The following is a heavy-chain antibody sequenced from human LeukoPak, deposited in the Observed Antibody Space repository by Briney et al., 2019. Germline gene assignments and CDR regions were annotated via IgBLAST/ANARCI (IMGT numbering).Heavy chain of an antibody. CDR3: ARDLNSYGYSYDS. V-gene: IGHV1-18*01. CDR1: GYTFTSYG. D-gene: IGHD5-18*01. CDR2: ISAYNGNT. J-gene: IGHJ4*02. Sequence: ASVKVSCKASGYTFTSYGISWVRQAPGQGLEWMGWISAYNGNTNYAQKLQGRVTMTTDTSTSTAYMELRSLRFEDTAMYYCARDLNSYGYSYDSWGQGTLVTVSS.